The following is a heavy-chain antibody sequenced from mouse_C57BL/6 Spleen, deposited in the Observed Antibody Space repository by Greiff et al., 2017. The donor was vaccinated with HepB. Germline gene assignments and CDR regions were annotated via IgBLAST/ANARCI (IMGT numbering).Heavy chain of an antibody. Sequence: VQLKQSGPELVKPGASVKISCKASGYSFTDYKMNWVKQSNGKSLEWIGVINPNYGTTSYNQKFKGKATLTVDQSSSTAYMQLNSLTSEDSAVYYCARYGSSRYWYFDVWGTGTTVTVSS. CDR3: ARYGSSRYWYFDV. J-gene: IGHJ1*03. D-gene: IGHD1-1*01. CDR2: INPNYGTT. CDR1: GYSFTDYK. V-gene: IGHV1-39*01.